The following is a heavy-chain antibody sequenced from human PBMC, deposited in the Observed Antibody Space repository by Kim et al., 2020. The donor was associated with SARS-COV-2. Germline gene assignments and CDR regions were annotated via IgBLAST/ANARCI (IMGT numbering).Heavy chain of an antibody. CDR3: ARDWPEAGSFDF. Sequence: SETLSLTCTVSGGFISAYYWSWIRQSPGKGLECVGYVSYTGSTSYNPSLKSRLTISADTSKNQISMKLSSVTAADTAVYFCARDWPEAGSFDFWGQGILV. CDR1: GGFISAYY. V-gene: IGHV4-59*01. J-gene: IGHJ4*02. CDR2: VSYTGST. D-gene: IGHD6-25*01.